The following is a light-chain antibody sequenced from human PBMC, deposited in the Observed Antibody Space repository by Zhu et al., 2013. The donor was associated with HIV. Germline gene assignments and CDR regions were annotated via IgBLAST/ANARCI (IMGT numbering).Light chain of an antibody. Sequence: SYVLTQPPSVSVAPGKTATITCGRDNIGSKSVHWYQQKPGQAPVLVVYDDSDRPSGIPERFSGSNSGNTATLTITRVEAGDEADYYCQVWDSSSDHVVFGGGTKLAVL. CDR3: QVWDSSSDHVV. V-gene: IGLV3-21*03. CDR2: DDS. J-gene: IGLJ2*01. CDR1: NIGSKS.